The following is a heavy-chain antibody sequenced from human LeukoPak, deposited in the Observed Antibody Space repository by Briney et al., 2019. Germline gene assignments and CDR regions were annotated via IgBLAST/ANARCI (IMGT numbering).Heavy chain of an antibody. CDR1: GGSISSYY. CDR3: ARTAAAGTGGFDY. V-gene: IGHV4-59*01. D-gene: IGHD6-13*01. Sequence: SETLSLTCTVSGGSISSYYWSWIRQPPGKGLEWIGYIYYSGSTNCNPSLKSRVTISVDTSKNQFSLKLSSVTAADTAVYYCARTAAAGTGGFDYWGQGTLVTVSS. CDR2: IYYSGST. J-gene: IGHJ4*02.